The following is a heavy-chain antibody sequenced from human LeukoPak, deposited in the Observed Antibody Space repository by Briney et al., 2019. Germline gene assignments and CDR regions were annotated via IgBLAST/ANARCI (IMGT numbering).Heavy chain of an antibody. V-gene: IGHV1-2*02. Sequence: ASVKVSCKASGYTFTGYYMHWVRQAPGQGLEWMGWINPNSGGTNYAQEFQGRVTMTRDTSISTAYMELSRLRSDDTAVYYCARNLVLRYFDWLNYWGQGTLVTVSS. CDR1: GYTFTGYY. J-gene: IGHJ4*02. D-gene: IGHD3-9*01. CDR3: ARNLVLRYFDWLNY. CDR2: INPNSGGT.